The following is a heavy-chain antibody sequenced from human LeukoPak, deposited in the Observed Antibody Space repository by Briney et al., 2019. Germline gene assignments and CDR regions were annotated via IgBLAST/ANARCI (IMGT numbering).Heavy chain of an antibody. Sequence: ASVEVSCKASGYTFTGYYMHWVRQAPGQGLEWMGRINPNSGGTNYAQKFQGRVTMTRDTSISTAYMELSRLRSDDPAVYYCARSYGDYGNHYYYMDVWGKGTTVTVSS. CDR1: GYTFTGYY. CDR3: ARSYGDYGNHYYYMDV. J-gene: IGHJ6*03. D-gene: IGHD4-17*01. V-gene: IGHV1-2*06. CDR2: INPNSGGT.